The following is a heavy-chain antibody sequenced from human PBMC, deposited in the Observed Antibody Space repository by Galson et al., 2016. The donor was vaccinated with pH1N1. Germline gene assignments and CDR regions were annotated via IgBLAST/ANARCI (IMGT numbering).Heavy chain of an antibody. D-gene: IGHD1-26*01. CDR1: GGSISSYY. CDR2: IYYSGST. CDR3: AREGIVGARGLDY. Sequence: TLSLTCTVSGGSISSYYWSWIRQPPGKGLEWIGYIYYSGSTNYNPSLKSRVTISVDTSKNQFSLKLSSVTAADTAVYYCAREGIVGARGLDYWGQGTLVTVSP. V-gene: IGHV4-59*01. J-gene: IGHJ4*02.